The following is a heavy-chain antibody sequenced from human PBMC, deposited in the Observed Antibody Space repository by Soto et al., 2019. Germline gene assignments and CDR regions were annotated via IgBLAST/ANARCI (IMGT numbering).Heavy chain of an antibody. J-gene: IGHJ5*02. Sequence: QVQLVQSGAAVKKPGASVKVSCKTSGYTFTDFYIHWVRQAPGQGLEWMGWISPYTGGTNYAQKFQGRVTMTRDTSISTTYMEVSRLTSDDTAVYFCAREAPVGIVSPRARNCFDPWGQGTLVTVSS. V-gene: IGHV1-2*02. CDR1: GYTFTDFY. D-gene: IGHD1-26*01. CDR2: ISPYTGGT. CDR3: AREAPVGIVSPRARNCFDP.